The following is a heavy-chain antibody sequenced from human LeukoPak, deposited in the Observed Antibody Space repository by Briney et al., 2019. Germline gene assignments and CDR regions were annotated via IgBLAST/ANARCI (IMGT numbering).Heavy chain of an antibody. CDR1: GGSFSGYY. V-gene: IGHV4-34*01. CDR3: ARVNCGGDCYQTVSYYYYGMDV. CDR2: INHSGST. J-gene: IGHJ6*02. Sequence: SETLSLTCAVYGGSFSGYYWSWIRQPPGKGLEWIGEINHSGSTNYNPSLKSRVTISVDTSKNQFSLKLGSVTAADTAVYYCARVNCGGDCYQTVSYYYYGMDVWGQGTTVTVSS. D-gene: IGHD2-21*02.